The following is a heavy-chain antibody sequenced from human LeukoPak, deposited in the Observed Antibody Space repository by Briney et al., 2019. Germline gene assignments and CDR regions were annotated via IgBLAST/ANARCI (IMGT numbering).Heavy chain of an antibody. CDR1: GFTFSNYG. Sequence: GGSLRLSCAASGFTFSNYGMHWVRQAPGKGLEWVAVIWYDGSNKYYADSVKGRFTISRDNSKNTLYLQMNSLRAEDTAVYYCARAPPGYCSSTSCYSNYWGQGILVTVSS. CDR3: ARAPPGYCSSTSCYSNY. D-gene: IGHD2-2*01. CDR2: IWYDGSNK. V-gene: IGHV3-33*01. J-gene: IGHJ4*02.